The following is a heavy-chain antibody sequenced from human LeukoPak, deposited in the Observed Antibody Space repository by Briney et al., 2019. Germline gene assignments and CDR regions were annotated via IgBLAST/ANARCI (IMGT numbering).Heavy chain of an antibody. Sequence: GGSLRLSCAASGFTFSSYAMSWVRQAPGKGLEWVSAISGSGGGTYYADSVKGRFTISRDNSKNTLYLQMNSLRAEDTAVYYCAKAEGITMIVVVITPFDYWGQGTLVTVSP. CDR2: ISGSGGGT. CDR3: AKAEGITMIVVVITPFDY. V-gene: IGHV3-23*01. CDR1: GFTFSSYA. J-gene: IGHJ4*02. D-gene: IGHD3-22*01.